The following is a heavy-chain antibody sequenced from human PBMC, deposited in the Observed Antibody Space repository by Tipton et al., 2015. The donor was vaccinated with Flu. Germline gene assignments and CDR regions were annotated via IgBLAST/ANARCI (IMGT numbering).Heavy chain of an antibody. CDR2: IYYSGST. D-gene: IGHD6-6*01. Sequence: LRLSCTVSGGSISSSSYYWGWIRQPPGKGLEWIGSIYYSGSTYYNPSLKSRVTISVDTSKNQFSLKLSSVTAADTAVYYCARQGRGSIAARLLDYWGQGTLVTVSS. CDR3: ARQGRGSIAARLLDY. J-gene: IGHJ4*02. V-gene: IGHV4-39*01. CDR1: GGSISSSSYY.